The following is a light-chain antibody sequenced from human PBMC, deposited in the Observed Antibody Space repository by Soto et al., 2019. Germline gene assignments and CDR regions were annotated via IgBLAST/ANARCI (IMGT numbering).Light chain of an antibody. V-gene: IGLV2-18*02. CDR3: CSYAGSYSWV. CDR2: DVT. CDR1: SSDVGSYNR. J-gene: IGLJ2*01. Sequence: QSALTQPPSVSGSPGQSVTISCTGTSSDVGSYNRVSWYQQPPGTAPKLMIYDVTKRPSGVPHRISGSKSGNTASLTISGLQAEDEADYYCCSYAGSYSWVFGGGTKLTVL.